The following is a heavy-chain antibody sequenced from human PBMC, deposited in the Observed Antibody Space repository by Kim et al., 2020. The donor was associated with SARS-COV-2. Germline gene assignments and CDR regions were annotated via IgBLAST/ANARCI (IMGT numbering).Heavy chain of an antibody. CDR3: ARELGDNCFDR. J-gene: IGHJ5*02. Sequence: GGSLRLSCVASGLTFRNYDMHWVRQAPGKGLEWVAFLWYDGSTVYYADSVKGRFTISRDISKNTLYLQMKYLRDDDTAVYYCARELGDNCFDRWWQGALV. CDR2: LWYDGSTV. V-gene: IGHV3-33*01. D-gene: IGHD3-16*01. CDR1: GLTFRNYD.